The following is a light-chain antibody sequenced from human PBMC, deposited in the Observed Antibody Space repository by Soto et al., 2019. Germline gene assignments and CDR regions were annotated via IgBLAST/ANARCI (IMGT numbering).Light chain of an antibody. CDR2: GAS. CDR3: QQYGSSPYT. V-gene: IGKV3-20*01. J-gene: IGKJ2*01. Sequence: EIVLTQSPGTLSLSPGERATLSCRASQSVSSSYLAWYQQKPGQAPRLLIYGASSRATGIPDRFSGSGSGTDFPLTISRLEPEDFSVYYFQQYGSSPYTFGQGTKLEIK. CDR1: QSVSSSY.